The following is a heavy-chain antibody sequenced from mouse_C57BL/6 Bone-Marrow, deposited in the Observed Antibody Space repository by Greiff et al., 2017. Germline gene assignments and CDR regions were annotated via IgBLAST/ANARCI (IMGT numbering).Heavy chain of an antibody. D-gene: IGHD2-3*01. CDR3: ARGNYDGTRGYLCG. CDR2: IYPGSGST. Sequence: QVQLKQSGAELVKPGASVKMSCKASGYTFTSYWITWVKQRPGQGLEWIGDIYPGSGSTNYNEKFKSKATLTVDTSSSTAYMQLSSLTSEDSAVYYCARGNYDGTRGYLCGWGAGTTVTVSS. J-gene: IGHJ1*01. V-gene: IGHV1-55*01. CDR1: GYTFTSYW.